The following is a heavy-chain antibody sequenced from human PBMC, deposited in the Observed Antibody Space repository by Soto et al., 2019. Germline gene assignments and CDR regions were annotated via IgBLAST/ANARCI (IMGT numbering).Heavy chain of an antibody. CDR1: GYTFTGYY. D-gene: IGHD1-1*01. CDR3: ARDRSPRSSWYYYYGMDV. Sequence: ASVKVSCKASGYTFTGYYMHWVRQAPGQGLEWMGWINPNSGGTNYAQKFQGWVTMTRDTSISTAYMELSRLRSDDTAVYYCARDRSPRSSWYYYYGMDVWGQGTTVTAP. V-gene: IGHV1-2*04. CDR2: INPNSGGT. J-gene: IGHJ6*02.